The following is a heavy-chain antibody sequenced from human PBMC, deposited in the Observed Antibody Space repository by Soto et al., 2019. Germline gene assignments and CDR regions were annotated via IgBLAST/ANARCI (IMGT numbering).Heavy chain of an antibody. Sequence: PSETLSLTCTVSGGSISSGGYYWNWIRQHPGKGLEWIGYIYYSGSTYYNPSLKSRVTISVDTSKNQFSLKLSSVTAADTAVYYCARHRFLEWLLYGEFDPWGQGTLVTVSS. J-gene: IGHJ5*02. D-gene: IGHD3-3*01. V-gene: IGHV4-31*03. CDR2: IYYSGST. CDR1: GGSISSGGYY. CDR3: ARHRFLEWLLYGEFDP.